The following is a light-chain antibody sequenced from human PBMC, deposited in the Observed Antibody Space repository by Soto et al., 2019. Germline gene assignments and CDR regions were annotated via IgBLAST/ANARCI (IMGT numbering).Light chain of an antibody. CDR2: KAS. CDR1: QSISIW. V-gene: IGKV1-5*03. CDR3: KQYNDNWT. J-gene: IGKJ1*01. Sequence: DIQMTQSPSTLSASVGDRVTITCRASQSISIWLAWYQQKPGQAPKLLIYKASTLQSGVPSRFSGSGSGTEFTLAISSLQPDDSATYYCKQYNDNWTFGQGTKVEIK.